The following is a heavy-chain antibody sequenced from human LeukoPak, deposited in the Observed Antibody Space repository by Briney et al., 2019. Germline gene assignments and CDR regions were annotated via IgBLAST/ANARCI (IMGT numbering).Heavy chain of an antibody. CDR2: IWYDGSKK. CDR1: GFTFDTYA. CDR3: AKDRDPVVNTDYYYGMNV. D-gene: IGHD4-17*01. J-gene: IGHJ6*02. V-gene: IGHV3-30*02. Sequence: GGSLRLSCAASGFTFDTYAMHWVRQAPGEGLEWVAIIWYDGSKKEYADSVKGRFTISRDNSKNTLYLQMNSLRGEDTAVYYCAKDRDPVVNTDYYYGMNVWGQGTTVTVSS.